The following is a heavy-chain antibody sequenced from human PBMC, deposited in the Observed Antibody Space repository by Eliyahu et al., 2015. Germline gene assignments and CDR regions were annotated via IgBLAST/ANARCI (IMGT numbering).Heavy chain of an antibody. CDR3: AKDWTTMVRGPDY. D-gene: IGHD3-10*01. Sequence: EVHLVESGGGLVQPGRSLRXSCAASGFXFDDYGMHWVRQGPGKGLEWVSGINWNSGNIGYADSVKGRFTISRDNAKNSLYLQMNSLRVEDTALYYCAKDWTTMVRGPDYWGQGTLVTVSS. CDR1: GFXFDDYG. J-gene: IGHJ4*02. V-gene: IGHV3-9*01. CDR2: INWNSGNI.